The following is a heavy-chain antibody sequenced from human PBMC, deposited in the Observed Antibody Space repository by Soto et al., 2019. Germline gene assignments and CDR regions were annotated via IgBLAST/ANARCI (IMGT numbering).Heavy chain of an antibody. Sequence: GGSLRLSCAASGFTFSSYAMIWVRQAPGKGLEWVSAISGSGGSTYYADSVKGRFTISRDNSKNTLYLQMNSLRAEDTAVYYCAKDPRDIVVVPAAMIPSYYFDYWGQGTLVTVSS. J-gene: IGHJ4*02. D-gene: IGHD2-2*01. CDR2: ISGSGGST. V-gene: IGHV3-23*01. CDR1: GFTFSSYA. CDR3: AKDPRDIVVVPAAMIPSYYFDY.